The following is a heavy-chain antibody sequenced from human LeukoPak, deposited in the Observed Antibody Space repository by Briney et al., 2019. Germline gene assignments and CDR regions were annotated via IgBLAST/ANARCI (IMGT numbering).Heavy chain of an antibody. CDR1: GGSISSSSYY. J-gene: IGHJ1*01. Sequence: SETLSLTCTVSGGSISSSSYYWGWIRQPPGKGLEWTGSIYYSGSTYYNPSLKSRVTISVDTSKNQFSLKLSSVTAADTAVYYCARHIVVVTAMPEYFQHWGQGTLVTVSS. D-gene: IGHD2-21*02. CDR2: IYYSGST. CDR3: ARHIVVVTAMPEYFQH. V-gene: IGHV4-39*01.